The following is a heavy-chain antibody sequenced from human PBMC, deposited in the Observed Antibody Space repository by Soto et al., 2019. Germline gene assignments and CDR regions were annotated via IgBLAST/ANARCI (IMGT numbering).Heavy chain of an antibody. Sequence: PSETLSLTCSVSGTSVSNYYWSWIRQPAGKGLEHIGRIYTSGSTSYNPSLKSRVTMSMDTSQTQIYLNLTSVTAADTAVYYCARGGIQLSYAFDYWGPVILVTVS. D-gene: IGHD5-18*01. CDR3: ARGGIQLSYAFDY. CDR1: GTSVSNYY. J-gene: IGHJ4*02. CDR2: IYTSGST. V-gene: IGHV4-4*07.